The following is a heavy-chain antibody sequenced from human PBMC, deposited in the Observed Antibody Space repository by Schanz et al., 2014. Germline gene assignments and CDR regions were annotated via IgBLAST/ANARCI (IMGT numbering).Heavy chain of an antibody. CDR1: GFTFNSYA. CDR3: AKGMGYCSGGTCYDYYYYGLDV. V-gene: IGHV3-23*01. CDR2: ISHSGGSK. Sequence: EVQLLESGGGLVQPGGSLRLSCAASGFTFNSYAMTWVRQAPGKGLEWVSSISHSGGSKYYADSVKGRFTISRDNSENTLYLQMSSLSADDTAVFYCAKGMGYCSGGTCYDYYYYGLDVWGQGTTVTVSS. D-gene: IGHD2-15*01. J-gene: IGHJ6*02.